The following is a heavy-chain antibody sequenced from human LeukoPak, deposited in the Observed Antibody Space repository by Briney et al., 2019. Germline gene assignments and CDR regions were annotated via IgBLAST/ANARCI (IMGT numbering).Heavy chain of an antibody. CDR1: GFTFSSYS. J-gene: IGHJ4*02. Sequence: GGSLRLSCAASGFTFSSYSMNWVRQAPGKGLEWVSSISSSSSYIYYADSVKGRFTISRDNAKNSLYLQMNSLRAEDTAVYYCARDLVRGVTPLDYWGQGTLVTVSS. CDR2: ISSSSSYI. D-gene: IGHD3-10*01. CDR3: ARDLVRGVTPLDY. V-gene: IGHV3-21*01.